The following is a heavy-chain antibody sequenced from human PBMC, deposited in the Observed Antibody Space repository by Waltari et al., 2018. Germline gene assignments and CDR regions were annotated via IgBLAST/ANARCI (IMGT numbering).Heavy chain of an antibody. Sequence: EVQLLESGGGLVQPGGSLRLSCAASGFTFSSYAMSWVRQVPGKGWEWVSASSGSCCRTYSADSLKGRFPISRDNSKNSLYLQMNSLRAEDTAVYYCAKEAVAVAVFDYWGQGTLVTVSS. CDR2: SSGSCCRT. J-gene: IGHJ4*02. V-gene: IGHV3-23*01. CDR3: AKEAVAVAVFDY. CDR1: GFTFSSYA. D-gene: IGHD6-19*01.